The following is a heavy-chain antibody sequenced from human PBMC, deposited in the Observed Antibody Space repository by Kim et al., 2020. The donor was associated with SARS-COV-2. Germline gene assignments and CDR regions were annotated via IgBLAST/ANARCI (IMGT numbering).Heavy chain of an antibody. D-gene: IGHD4-17*01. J-gene: IGHJ3*02. CDR2: ISAYNGNT. Sequence: ASVKVSCKASGYTFTSYGISWVRQAPGQGLEWMGWISAYNGNTNYAQKLQGRVTMTTDTSTSTAYMELRSLRSDDTAVYYCARGPLARNDYGDSGGAFDIWGQGTMVTVSS. CDR3: ARGPLARNDYGDSGGAFDI. CDR1: GYTFTSYG. V-gene: IGHV1-18*04.